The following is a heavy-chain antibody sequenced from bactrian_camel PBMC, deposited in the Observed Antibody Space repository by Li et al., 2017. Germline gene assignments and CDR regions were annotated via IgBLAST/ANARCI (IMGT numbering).Heavy chain of an antibody. D-gene: IGHD6*01. CDR2: ITGGGGTT. J-gene: IGHJ6*01. CDR1: GLTFSAYN. Sequence: DVQLVESGGGLVQPGGSLRLACAASGLTFSAYNMNWVRQAPGKGLEWVSAITGGGGTTYYPDSVKGRFTISRDNAKNTVYLQMENLKPDDTAMYYCAADRIPQTSGGSWYGGPFGYWGQGTQVTVS. V-gene: IGHV3S40*01. CDR3: AADRIPQTSGGSWYGGPFGY.